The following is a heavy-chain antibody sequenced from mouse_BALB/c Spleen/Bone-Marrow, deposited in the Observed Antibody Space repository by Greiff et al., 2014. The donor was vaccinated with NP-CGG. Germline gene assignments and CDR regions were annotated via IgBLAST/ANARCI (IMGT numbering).Heavy chain of an antibody. V-gene: IGHV2-6*02. CDR2: IWSDGST. D-gene: IGHD4-1*01. CDR1: GFSLTSYG. J-gene: IGHJ4*01. CDR3: ARTGTYYAMDY. Sequence: VQLQESGPGLVAPSQSLSITCTVSGFSLTSYGVHWVRQPSGKGLEWLVVIWSDGSTTYNSSLKSRLNIRKDNSKSQVFLKVNSLQTDDTAMYYCARTGTYYAMDYWGQGTSVTVSS.